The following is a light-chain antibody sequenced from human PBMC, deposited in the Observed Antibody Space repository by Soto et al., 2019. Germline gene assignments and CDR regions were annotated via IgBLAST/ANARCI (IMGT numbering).Light chain of an antibody. J-gene: IGKJ4*01. CDR1: QPISND. CDR2: SSS. V-gene: IGKV1-6*01. Sequence: IRVTQSPSSLSASVGDRVTITCRASQPISNDLGWFQQKPGKAPKLLIYSSSTLQSGVPSRFSGSGSGTDFSLTISSLQPEDFATYFCLQDYNYPFTFGGGTKVE. CDR3: LQDYNYPFT.